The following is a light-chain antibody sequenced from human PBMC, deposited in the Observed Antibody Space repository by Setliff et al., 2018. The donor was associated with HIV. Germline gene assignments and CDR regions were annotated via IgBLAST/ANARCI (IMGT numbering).Light chain of an antibody. Sequence: QSVLTQPPSASGTPGQRVTISCSGSSSNIGRNYVYWYQQLPGTTPKLLIYRNNQRPSGVPDRFSGSKSGTSASLAISGLRSEDEADYYCSSYTSNNLYVFGTGTKVTVL. CDR3: SSYTSNNLYV. J-gene: IGLJ1*01. CDR2: RNN. V-gene: IGLV1-47*01. CDR1: SSNIGRNY.